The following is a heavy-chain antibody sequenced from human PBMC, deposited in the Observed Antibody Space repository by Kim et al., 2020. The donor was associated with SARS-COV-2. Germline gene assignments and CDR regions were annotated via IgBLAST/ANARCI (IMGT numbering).Heavy chain of an antibody. CDR2: IYYSGST. J-gene: IGHJ5*02. V-gene: IGHV4-59*13. D-gene: IGHD6-19*01. Sequence: SETRSLTCTVSGGSISSYYWSWIRQPPGKGLEWIGYIYYSGSTNYNPSLKSRVTISVDTSKTPFSLKLSSVTAADTAVYYCARVKSGWDGEGNWVDTWGQGTLVTVSS. CDR1: GGSISSYY. CDR3: ARVKSGWDGEGNWVDT.